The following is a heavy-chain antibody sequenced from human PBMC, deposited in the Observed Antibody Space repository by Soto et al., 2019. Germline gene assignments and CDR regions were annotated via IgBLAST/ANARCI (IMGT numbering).Heavy chain of an antibody. V-gene: IGHV4-4*07. D-gene: IGHD3-10*02. CDR3: AREMYYCVRPNFGALTHFDL. CDR1: GGCISSYY. J-gene: IGHJ4*02. CDR2: IYTSGST. Sequence: XATLSVTCTVSGGCISSYYWSWIRQPAGKGLEWIGHIYTSGSTNYSPSLKSRITMSVDTSKKQFSLKLSSVTAADTAVYYCAREMYYCVRPNFGALTHFDLWGQGTLVTVSS.